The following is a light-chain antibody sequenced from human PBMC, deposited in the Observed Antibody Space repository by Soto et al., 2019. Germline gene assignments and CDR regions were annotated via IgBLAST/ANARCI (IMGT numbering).Light chain of an antibody. CDR2: GGS. J-gene: IGKJ5*01. Sequence: EVVLTQSPGTLSLSPGERATLSCRASQSVSSSYLTWYQQRPGQAPRLVIYGGSRRATGIPDRFSGSGSGTDFTLTISRLEPEDFAGYYCQQYSASPISFGQGTRLEIK. CDR1: QSVSSSY. CDR3: QQYSASPIS. V-gene: IGKV3-20*01.